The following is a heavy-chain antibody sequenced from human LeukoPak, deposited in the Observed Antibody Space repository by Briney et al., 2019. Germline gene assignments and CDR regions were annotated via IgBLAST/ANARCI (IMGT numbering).Heavy chain of an antibody. D-gene: IGHD3-3*01. V-gene: IGHV4-59*01. CDR3: ARAVTIFMGWFDP. J-gene: IGHJ5*02. Sequence: PSETLSPTCTVSGGSISSYYWSWIRQPPGKGLEWIGYIYYSGSTNYNPSLKSRVTISVDTSKNQFSLKLSSVTAADTAVYYCARAVTIFMGWFDPWGQGTLVTVSS. CDR2: IYYSGST. CDR1: GGSISSYY.